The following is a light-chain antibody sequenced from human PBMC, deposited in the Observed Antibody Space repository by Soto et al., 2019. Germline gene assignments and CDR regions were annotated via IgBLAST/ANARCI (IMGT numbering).Light chain of an antibody. V-gene: IGKV3-15*01. CDR2: GAS. CDR3: QQYQNWPLT. J-gene: IGKJ4*01. CDR1: QSVYSN. Sequence: ETVMTQSPATLSVSPGERATLSCMASQSVYSNLAWYQQKPGQAPRLLIYGASTRAAGLPPRFSGSGSVTEFTLTISSLQSEDFAVYYCQQYQNWPLTFGGGTKVEIK.